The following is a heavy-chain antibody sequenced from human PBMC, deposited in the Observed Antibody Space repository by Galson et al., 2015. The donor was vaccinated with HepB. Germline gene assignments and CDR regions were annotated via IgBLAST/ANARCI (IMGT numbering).Heavy chain of an antibody. D-gene: IGHD3-22*01. CDR1: GGTFSSYA. Sequence: SVKVSCKASGGTFSSYAISWVRQAPGQGLEWMGRIIPIFGTANYAQKFQGRVTITADESTSTAYMELSSLRSEDTAVYYCARAYAGDYYDSSGSQFDYWGQGTLVTVSS. CDR3: ARAYAGDYYDSSGSQFDY. CDR2: IIPIFGTA. J-gene: IGHJ4*02. V-gene: IGHV1-69*13.